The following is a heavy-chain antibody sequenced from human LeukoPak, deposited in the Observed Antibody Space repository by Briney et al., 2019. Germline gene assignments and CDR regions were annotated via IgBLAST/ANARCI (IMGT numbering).Heavy chain of an antibody. V-gene: IGHV4-38-2*02. D-gene: IGHD5-18*01. CDR1: GDSISSYY. CDR3: ARDREDSYGQSDL. Sequence: SETLSLTCTVSGDSISSYYWGWIRQPPGEGFEWIGSIYRSGGTYYNPSLKSRVTISVDTSKNQFSLKLRSVTAADTAVYYCARDREDSYGQSDLWGQGSLVTVSS. J-gene: IGHJ5*02. CDR2: IYRSGGT.